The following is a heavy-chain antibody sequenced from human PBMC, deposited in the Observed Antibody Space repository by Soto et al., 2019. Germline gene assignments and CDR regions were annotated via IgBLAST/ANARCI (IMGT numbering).Heavy chain of an antibody. J-gene: IGHJ4*02. CDR2: MHDSGTT. Sequence: LSLTCSVSGASVTSGGYYWNWIRQTPGTGLEWLGYMHDSGTTSYNPSLKSRVTISRDTSKNQFSLKLTSVSAADTAVYFCARGGLYDLWSGLFDWGQGIRVTVSS. D-gene: IGHD3-3*01. CDR3: ARGGLYDLWSGLFD. V-gene: IGHV4-30-4*01. CDR1: GASVTSGGYY.